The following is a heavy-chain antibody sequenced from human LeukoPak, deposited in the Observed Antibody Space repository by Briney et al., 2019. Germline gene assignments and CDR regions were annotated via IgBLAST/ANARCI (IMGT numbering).Heavy chain of an antibody. CDR3: AKGGLTMVRGVKHYYYGMDV. V-gene: IGHV1-8*01. D-gene: IGHD3-10*01. J-gene: IGHJ6*02. Sequence: ASVKVSCKASGYTFTSYDINWVRQATGQGLEWMGWMYPNSGNTGYAQKFQGRVTMTRNTSISTAYMELSSLRSEDTAVYYCAKGGLTMVRGVKHYYYGMDVWGQGTTVTVSS. CDR1: GYTFTSYD. CDR2: MYPNSGNT.